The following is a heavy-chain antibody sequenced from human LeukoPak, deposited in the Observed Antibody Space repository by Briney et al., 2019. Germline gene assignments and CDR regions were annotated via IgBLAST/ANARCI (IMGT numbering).Heavy chain of an antibody. CDR2: INSDGSWT. Sequence: PGGSLRLSCAASGNYWMHWVRQAPGKGLVWVSHINSDGSWTSYADSVKGRFTISKDNAKNTVYLQMNNLRVEDTAVYYCVSFYETHWGRGTLVTVSS. V-gene: IGHV3-74*01. CDR1: GNYW. CDR3: VSFYETH. J-gene: IGHJ4*02. D-gene: IGHD2-2*01.